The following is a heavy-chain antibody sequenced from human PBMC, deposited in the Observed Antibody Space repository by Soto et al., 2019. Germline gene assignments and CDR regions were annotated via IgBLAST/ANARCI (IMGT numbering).Heavy chain of an antibody. CDR3: SWFDH. CDR2: ISGRGEIT. CDR1: GFPFGSYA. V-gene: IGHV3-23*01. J-gene: IGHJ5*02. Sequence: PXGSLRLSCAASGFPFGSYAMGWVRQAPGKGLEWIAVISGRGEITLYTDSVKGRFTISRDFSNNTLSLQMNSLRADDTAIYYYSWFDHWGQGTLGTVSS.